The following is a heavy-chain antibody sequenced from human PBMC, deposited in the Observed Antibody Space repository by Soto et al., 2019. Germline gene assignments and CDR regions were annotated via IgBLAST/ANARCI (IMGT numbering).Heavy chain of an antibody. D-gene: IGHD5-12*01. CDR2: LTFRGVT. CDR3: ARKPGASRPQGGWGSYKGVDP. Sequence: QVLPHQWGSGLLRPSETLSLTCDVHGDSLSGYAWSWIRQPPGKGLEWIGELTFRGVTNYHPALKRPRSMDGDTAKDRIPPNVASGTAAGTAPHVWARKPGASRPQGGWGSYKGVDPRGPGTLVTVSS. V-gene: IGHV4-34*06. J-gene: IGHJ5*02. CDR1: GDSLSGYA.